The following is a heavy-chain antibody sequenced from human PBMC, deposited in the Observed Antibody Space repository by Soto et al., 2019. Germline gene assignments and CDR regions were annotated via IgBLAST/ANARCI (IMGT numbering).Heavy chain of an antibody. V-gene: IGHV1-69*13. D-gene: IGHD2-2*01. CDR3: AREDRDRETGLVPAAIDGVDV. Sequence: SVKVSCKASGGTFSRYSITWVRQAPGHGLEWIGRIIPIFGIASYAQKFQGRVTITADESTSTAYMELSSLRSDDTAVYYCAREDRDRETGLVPAAIDGVDVWGQGTTVTVSS. J-gene: IGHJ6*02. CDR1: GGTFSRYS. CDR2: IIPIFGIA.